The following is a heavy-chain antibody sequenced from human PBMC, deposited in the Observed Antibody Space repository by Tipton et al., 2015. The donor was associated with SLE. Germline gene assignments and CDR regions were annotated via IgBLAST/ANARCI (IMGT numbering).Heavy chain of an antibody. CDR2: INHSGST. J-gene: IGHJ5*02. D-gene: IGHD4-17*01. CDR1: GGSFSGYY. CDR3: AGTYWGDYGWFGP. V-gene: IGHV4-34*01. Sequence: TLSLTCAVYGGSFSGYYWSWIRQPPGKGLEWIGEINHSGSTNYNPSLKSRVTISVDTSKNVFSLKLSSVTAADTAVYYCAGTYWGDYGWFGPWGQGILVTFSS.